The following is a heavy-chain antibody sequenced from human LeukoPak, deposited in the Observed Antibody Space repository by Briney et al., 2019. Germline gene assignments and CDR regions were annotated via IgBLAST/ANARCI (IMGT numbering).Heavy chain of an antibody. J-gene: IGHJ3*02. Sequence: SETLSLTCTVSGGSVSGGGYYWSWIRQPPGKGLEWIGYIYYSGSTNYNPSLKSRVTISVDTSKNQFSLKLSSVTAADTAVYYCARDTTPQEAFDIWGQGTMVTVSS. D-gene: IGHD1-26*01. CDR1: GGSVSGGGYY. CDR2: IYYSGST. CDR3: ARDTTPQEAFDI. V-gene: IGHV4-61*08.